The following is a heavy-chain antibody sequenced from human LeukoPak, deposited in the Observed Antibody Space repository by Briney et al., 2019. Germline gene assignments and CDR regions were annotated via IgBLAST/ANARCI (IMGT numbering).Heavy chain of an antibody. CDR2: MYYSGST. Sequence: PSETLSLACTVSGGSINPYYWSWNRQPPGKGLEWIGYMYYSGSTNYNPSLKSRVTISLDTSKNQFFLKLNSVTAADTAVCYCVRSGGRGGGVWGQGTLVTVSS. D-gene: IGHD6-25*01. CDR1: GGSINPYY. J-gene: IGHJ4*02. V-gene: IGHV4-59*13. CDR3: VRSGGRGGGV.